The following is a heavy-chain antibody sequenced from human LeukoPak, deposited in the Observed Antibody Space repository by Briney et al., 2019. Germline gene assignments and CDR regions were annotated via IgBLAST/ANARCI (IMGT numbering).Heavy chain of an antibody. CDR3: AKGNLWFGESFDY. D-gene: IGHD3-10*01. Sequence: GGSLRLSCAASGFTFDDYAMHWVRQAPGKGLEWVSGISWNSGSIGYADSVKGRFTISRDNAKNSLYLQMNSLRAEDTALYYCAKGNLWFGESFDYWGQGTLVTVSS. J-gene: IGHJ4*02. CDR1: GFTFDDYA. CDR2: ISWNSGSI. V-gene: IGHV3-9*01.